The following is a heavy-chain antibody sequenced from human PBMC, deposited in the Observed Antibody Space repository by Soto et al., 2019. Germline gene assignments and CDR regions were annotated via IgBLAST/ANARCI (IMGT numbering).Heavy chain of an antibody. CDR1: GYTFTSYY. V-gene: IGHV1-46*03. J-gene: IGHJ6*02. CDR2: INPSGGST. Sequence: ASVKVSCKASGYTFTSYYMHWVRQAPGQGLEWMGIINPSGGSTSYAQKFQGRVTMTRDTSTSTVYMELSSLRSEDTAVYYCAKAGYYDSSGYGMDVWGQGTTVTAP. CDR3: AKAGYYDSSGYGMDV. D-gene: IGHD3-22*01.